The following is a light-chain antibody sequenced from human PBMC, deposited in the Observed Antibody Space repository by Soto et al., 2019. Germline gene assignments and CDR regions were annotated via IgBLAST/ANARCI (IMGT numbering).Light chain of an antibody. CDR2: IDD. CDR1: TSNIAGNT. Sequence: QSVLTQPPSLSGTPGQRVTISCSGSTSNIAGNTVHWYQHLPETAPKLLIYIDDQRPSGVPDRFSGSKSGTSASLAITRLQAEDEADYYCQSYDISLHNYVFGTGTKVTVL. CDR3: QSYDISLHNYV. V-gene: IGLV1-44*01. J-gene: IGLJ1*01.